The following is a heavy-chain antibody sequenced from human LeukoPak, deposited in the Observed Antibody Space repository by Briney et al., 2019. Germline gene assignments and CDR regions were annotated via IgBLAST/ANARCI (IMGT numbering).Heavy chain of an antibody. CDR2: ISGSGGST. D-gene: IGHD5-24*01. J-gene: IGHJ4*02. CDR3: AKREMATRTDYYFDY. Sequence: GGPLRLSCAASGFTFSSYGMSWVRQAPGKGLEWVSAISGSGGSTYYADSVKGRFTISRDNSKNTLYLQMNSLRAEDTAVYYCAKREMATRTDYYFDYWGQGTLVTVSS. CDR1: GFTFSSYG. V-gene: IGHV3-23*01.